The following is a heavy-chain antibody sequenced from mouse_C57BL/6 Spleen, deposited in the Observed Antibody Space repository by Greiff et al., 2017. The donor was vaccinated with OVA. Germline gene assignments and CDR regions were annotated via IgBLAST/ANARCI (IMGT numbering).Heavy chain of an antibody. J-gene: IGHJ4*01. D-gene: IGHD1-1*01. V-gene: IGHV1-78*01. CDR1: GYTFTDHT. Sequence: VQLQQSDAELVKPGASVKISCKVSGYTFTDHTIHWMKQRPEQGLEWIGYIYPRDGSTKYNEKFKGKATLTADKSSSTAYMQLNSLTSEDSAVYFWARARYYYGSSWGAMDYWGQGTSVTVSS. CDR2: IYPRDGST. CDR3: ARARYYYGSSWGAMDY.